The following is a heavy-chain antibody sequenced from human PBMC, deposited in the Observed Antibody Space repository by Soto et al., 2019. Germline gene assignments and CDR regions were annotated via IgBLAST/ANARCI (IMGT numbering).Heavy chain of an antibody. CDR3: ARVANNWNDEDWFDP. Sequence: PSETLSLTCTVSGGSISSYYWSWIRQPPGKGLEWIGYIYYSGSTNYNPSLKSRVTISVDTSKNQFSLKLSSVTAADTAVYYCARVANNWNDEDWFDPWGQGTLVTVSS. D-gene: IGHD1-20*01. CDR1: GGSISSYY. CDR2: IYYSGST. J-gene: IGHJ5*02. V-gene: IGHV4-59*01.